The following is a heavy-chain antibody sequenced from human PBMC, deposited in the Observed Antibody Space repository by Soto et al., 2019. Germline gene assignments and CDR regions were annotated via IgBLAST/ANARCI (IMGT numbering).Heavy chain of an antibody. CDR1: GFTFSSYA. CDR3: ARPNLYCSSTSCYDY. J-gene: IGHJ4*02. D-gene: IGHD2-2*01. CDR2: ISGGGGST. Sequence: PGGSLRLSFAASGFTFSSYAMSWVRHAPGKWLEWVSAISGGGGSTYNADSVKGRFTISRDNSKNTLYLQMNSMRAGDTAVYYCARPNLYCSSTSCYDYWGQGTLVTVSS. V-gene: IGHV3-23*01.